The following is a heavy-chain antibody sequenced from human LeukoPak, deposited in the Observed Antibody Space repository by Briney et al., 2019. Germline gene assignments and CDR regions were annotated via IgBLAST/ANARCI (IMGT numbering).Heavy chain of an antibody. D-gene: IGHD6-13*01. V-gene: IGHV3-23*01. CDR1: GFIFNNYV. Sequence: GGSLRLSCAASGFIFNNYVMNLVRQAPGAGLELVSSISGSGVHTYYADSVKGRFTISRDNSKNTLYLQMNSLRAGDTAVYYCAKDYAAGRPYYFDSWGRGTLVTVSS. CDR3: AKDYAAGRPYYFDS. CDR2: ISGSGVHT. J-gene: IGHJ4*02.